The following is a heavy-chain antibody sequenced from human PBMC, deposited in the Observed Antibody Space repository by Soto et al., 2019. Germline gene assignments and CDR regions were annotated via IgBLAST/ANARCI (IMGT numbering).Heavy chain of an antibody. Sequence: PGGSLRLSCAASGFTFSSYSMNWVRQAPGKGLEWVSSISSSSSYIYYADSVKGRFTISRDNAKNSLYLQMNSLRAEDTAVYYCARDISNVVVVAAIYYYGMDVWGQGTTVTVSS. CDR2: ISSSSSYI. CDR1: GFTFSSYS. V-gene: IGHV3-21*01. CDR3: ARDISNVVVVAAIYYYGMDV. J-gene: IGHJ6*02. D-gene: IGHD2-15*01.